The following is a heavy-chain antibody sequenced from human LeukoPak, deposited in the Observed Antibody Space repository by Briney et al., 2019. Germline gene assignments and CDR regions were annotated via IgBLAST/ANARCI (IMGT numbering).Heavy chain of an antibody. V-gene: IGHV4-59*12. CDR1: GGSISSYY. Sequence: PSETLSLTCTVSGGSISSYYWSWIRQPPGKGLEWIGYIYYSGSTYYSPSLTSRVTVSVDTSENQFSLKLSSVTAADTAVYYCARAHSIASYYYGVDVWGQGTTVTVSS. CDR2: IYYSGST. J-gene: IGHJ6*02. D-gene: IGHD2/OR15-2a*01. CDR3: ARAHSIASYYYGVDV.